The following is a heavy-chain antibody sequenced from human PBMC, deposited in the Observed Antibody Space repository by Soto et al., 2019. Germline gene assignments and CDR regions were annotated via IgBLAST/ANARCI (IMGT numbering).Heavy chain of an antibody. CDR2: IFPLTDIT. Sequence: QVQLVQSGTEVKKPGSSVKVSCKASGGTFRNYPINWVRQAPGQGLEWMGSIFPLTDITDYAQNFQARLTISAAKSTSTAYMELSSLTSDDTDMYFCARGPLVVLNYFESWGQGTLVTVSS. CDR1: GGTFRNYP. J-gene: IGHJ4*02. CDR3: ARGPLVVLNYFES. V-gene: IGHV1-69*02.